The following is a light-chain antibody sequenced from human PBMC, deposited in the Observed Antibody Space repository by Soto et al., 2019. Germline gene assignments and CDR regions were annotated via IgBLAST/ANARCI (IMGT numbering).Light chain of an antibody. V-gene: IGLV2-11*01. CDR3: QSYDTNPSAYVV. CDR2: HVI. J-gene: IGLJ2*01. Sequence: QSALTQPRSVSGSPGQSVTISCTGTSSDVGGYNFVSWYQQHPGKAPKLMIYHVITRPSGVPDRFSGSKSGDTASLTISGLQTDDEADYYCQSYDTNPSAYVVFGGGTKLTVL. CDR1: SSDVGGYNF.